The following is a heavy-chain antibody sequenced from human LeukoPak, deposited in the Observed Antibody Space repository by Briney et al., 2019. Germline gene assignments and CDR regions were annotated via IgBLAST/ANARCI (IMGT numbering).Heavy chain of an antibody. J-gene: IGHJ5*02. CDR2: INPSGGST. D-gene: IGHD2-2*01. Sequence: ASVKVSCKASGYTFTSYYMHWVRQAPGQGLEWMGIINPSGGSTSYAQKFQGRVTMTRNTSISTAYMELSSLRSEDTAVYYCARDCSSTSCYVFQLGPWGQGTLVTVSS. CDR1: GYTFTSYY. V-gene: IGHV1-46*01. CDR3: ARDCSSTSCYVFQLGP.